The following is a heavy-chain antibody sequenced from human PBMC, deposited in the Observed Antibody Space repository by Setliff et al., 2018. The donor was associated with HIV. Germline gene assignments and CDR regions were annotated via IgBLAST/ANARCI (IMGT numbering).Heavy chain of an antibody. D-gene: IGHD3-10*01. CDR3: SRSVIGYYYYGMDV. CDR2: ISYDGSNK. V-gene: IGHV3-30*01. Sequence: PGGSLRLSCAASGFTFSSYAMHWVRQAPGKGLEWVAVISYDGSNKYYADSVKGRFTISRDNSKNPLYLQMNSLRAEDTAVYYCSRSVIGYYYYGMDVWGQGTLVTVSS. CDR1: GFTFSSYA. J-gene: IGHJ6*02.